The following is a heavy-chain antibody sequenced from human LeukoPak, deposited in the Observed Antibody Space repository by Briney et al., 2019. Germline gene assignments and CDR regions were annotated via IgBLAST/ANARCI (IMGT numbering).Heavy chain of an antibody. CDR1: GGSISSYY. J-gene: IGHJ3*02. CDR2: IYTSGST. CDR3: ARDYCSSTSCYEPDAFDI. D-gene: IGHD2-2*01. V-gene: IGHV4-4*07. Sequence: SETLSLTXTVSGGSISSYYWSWIRQPAGKGLEWIGRIYTSGSTNYNPSLKSRVTMSVDTSKNQFSLKLSSVTAADTAVYYCARDYCSSTSCYEPDAFDIWGQGTMVTVSS.